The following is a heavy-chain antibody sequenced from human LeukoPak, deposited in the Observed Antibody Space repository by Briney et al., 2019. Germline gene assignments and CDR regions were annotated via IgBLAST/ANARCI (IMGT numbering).Heavy chain of an antibody. J-gene: IGHJ4*02. CDR2: VSSDVVSK. D-gene: IGHD4-17*01. Sequence: GGSLRLSCAASGFAFSSYGVHWVRQAPGKGLEWLTVVSSDVVSKYYADSVRGRFTISRDNAKNSLYLQMNSLRADDTAVYYCARDLAYGDDGLWGQGTLVTVSS. CDR1: GFAFSSYG. V-gene: IGHV3-30*03. CDR3: ARDLAYGDDGL.